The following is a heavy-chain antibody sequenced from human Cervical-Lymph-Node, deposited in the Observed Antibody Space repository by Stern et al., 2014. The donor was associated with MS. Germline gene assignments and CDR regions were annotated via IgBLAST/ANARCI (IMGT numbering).Heavy chain of an antibody. J-gene: IGHJ4*02. CDR1: GYTLTEFS. V-gene: IGHV1-24*01. CDR3: LGWYSFLGLGAGVYDY. D-gene: IGHD3-3*01. Sequence: VPLVQSGAEVKKPGASVKVSCKVSGYTLTEFSMHWVRQAPGKGLEWMGRFDPEDGETFYAQKCRGSVSFPGDTSTDTASLELSSLRSEDGAFFFFLGWYSFLGLGAGVYDYWGQGTLVTVSS. CDR2: FDPEDGET.